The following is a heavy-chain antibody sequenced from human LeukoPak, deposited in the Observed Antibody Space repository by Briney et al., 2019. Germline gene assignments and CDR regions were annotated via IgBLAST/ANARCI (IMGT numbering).Heavy chain of an antibody. J-gene: IGHJ4*02. D-gene: IGHD3-16*02. V-gene: IGHV1-46*01. CDR1: GYTFTSYY. Sequence: ASVKVSCKSSGYTFTSYYMHWVRQAPGQGLEWMGIINPSGGSTSYAQTFQGRVTITRDTSISTAYMELSRLRSDDTAVYYCARGNVWGSYRLDYWGQGTLVTVSS. CDR3: ARGNVWGSYRLDY. CDR2: INPSGGST.